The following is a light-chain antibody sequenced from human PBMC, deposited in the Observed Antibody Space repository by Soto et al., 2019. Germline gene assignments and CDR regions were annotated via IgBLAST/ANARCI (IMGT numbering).Light chain of an antibody. Sequence: EIVLTQSPATLSLSPGERATLSCRASQSLINYLAWYQQKPGQAPRLLIYDASSRATGIPARFSGSGSGADFTATIASLKPGDFAVYYCQHRSNSWTFGQGTKVEIK. CDR1: QSLINY. J-gene: IGKJ1*01. V-gene: IGKV3-11*01. CDR2: DAS. CDR3: QHRSNSWT.